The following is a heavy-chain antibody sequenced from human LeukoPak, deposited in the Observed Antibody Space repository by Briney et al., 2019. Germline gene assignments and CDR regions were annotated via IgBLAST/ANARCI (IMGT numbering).Heavy chain of an antibody. D-gene: IGHD3-22*01. J-gene: IGHJ6*03. V-gene: IGHV1-69*13. CDR3: ARGDDSSGYYHSTYYYYYMDV. CDR2: IIPIFGTA. CDR1: GGTFSSYA. Sequence: ASVKVSCKASGGTFSSYAISWVRQAPGQGLEWMGGIIPIFGTANYAQKFQGRVTITADESTSTAYMELSSLRSEDTAVYYCARGDDSSGYYHSTYYYYYMDVWGKGTTVTVSS.